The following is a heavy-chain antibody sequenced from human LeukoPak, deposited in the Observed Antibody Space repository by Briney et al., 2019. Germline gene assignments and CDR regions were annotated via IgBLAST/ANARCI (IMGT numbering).Heavy chain of an antibody. CDR1: GDSIRSFY. CDR2: IYQSGNT. D-gene: IGHD3-9*01. J-gene: IGHJ5*02. CDR3: ALAVLRYSARLSNWFDP. Sequence: SETLSLTCTVSGDSIRSFYWNWIRQSPGKGLEWIDYIYQSGNTNYNPSLKSRLTMSIDTSKNQFSLKLSSVTAADTAVYYCALAVLRYSARLSNWFDPWGQGTLVTVSS. V-gene: IGHV4-59*08.